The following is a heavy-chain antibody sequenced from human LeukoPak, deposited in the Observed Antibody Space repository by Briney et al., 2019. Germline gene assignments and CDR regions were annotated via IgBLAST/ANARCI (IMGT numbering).Heavy chain of an antibody. J-gene: IGHJ1*01. CDR3: ARSTAVPHFQD. CDR1: GFTFSAFG. D-gene: IGHD2-2*02. CDR2: IPYDGSDK. Sequence: GGSLRLSCAASGFTFSAFGMHWVRQAPGKGLEWVTFIPYDGSDKYYADSVKGRFTISRDNSKNTLYLQMNNMRTEDTAVYYCARSTAVPHFQDWGQGTLVTVSS. V-gene: IGHV3-30*19.